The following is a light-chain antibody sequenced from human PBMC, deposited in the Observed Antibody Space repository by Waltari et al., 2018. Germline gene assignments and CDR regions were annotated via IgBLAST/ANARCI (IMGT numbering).Light chain of an antibody. J-gene: IGKJ4*01. V-gene: IGKV3-15*01. CDR1: QSISSD. CDR2: RAS. Sequence: EIVMTQSPVTLSVSPGERATLSCRASQSISSDLAWYQQKPGQAPRLLIYRASTRATGIPARFSGSGSGTEFTLTISSLQSEDFAVYYCQQDNKWPLSFGGGTKVEIK. CDR3: QQDNKWPLS.